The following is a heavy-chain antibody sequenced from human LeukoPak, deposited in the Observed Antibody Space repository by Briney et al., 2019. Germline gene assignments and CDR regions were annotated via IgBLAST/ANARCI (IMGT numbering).Heavy chain of an antibody. V-gene: IGHV4-61*01. CDR2: IYYSGST. J-gene: IGHJ4*02. D-gene: IGHD1-26*01. CDR3: ARGTRDSLHGGSYRFDY. Sequence: SETLSLTCTVSGGSVSSGSYYWRWIRQPPGKGLEWIGYIYYSGSTNYNPSLKSRVTISVDASKNQFSLKLSSVTAADTAVYYCARGTRDSLHGGSYRFDYWGQGTLVTVSS. CDR1: GGSVSSGSYY.